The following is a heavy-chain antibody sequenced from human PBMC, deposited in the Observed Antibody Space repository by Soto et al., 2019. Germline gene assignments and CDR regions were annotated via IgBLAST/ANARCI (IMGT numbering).Heavy chain of an antibody. D-gene: IGHD1-1*01. CDR1: GGTYSIYT. Sequence: GSSVKVSCKASGGTYSIYTISWVRQDHGQGLEWMGRIIPILGIANYAQKFQGRVTITADKSTSTAYMELSSLRSEDTAVYYCAIVPGTTKNYYYYYYLDFWGKGTTVIVSS. V-gene: IGHV1-69*02. CDR3: AIVPGTTKNYYYYYYLDF. CDR2: IIPILGIA. J-gene: IGHJ6*03.